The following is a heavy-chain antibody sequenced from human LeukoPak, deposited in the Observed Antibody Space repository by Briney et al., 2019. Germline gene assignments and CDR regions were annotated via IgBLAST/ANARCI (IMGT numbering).Heavy chain of an antibody. J-gene: IGHJ4*02. V-gene: IGHV3-53*01. CDR2: IYSGESP. D-gene: IGHD3-10*01. Sequence: GGALILSCAASGFTVSSNYMSWVRQAPGKGLEMVSVIYSGESPYYADSVRGRLTISRDNSKNTLYLQMNILRAEDTAMYYCARAPAPRWFGEKYYFDYWGQGTLVTVSS. CDR1: GFTVSSNY. CDR3: ARAPAPRWFGEKYYFDY.